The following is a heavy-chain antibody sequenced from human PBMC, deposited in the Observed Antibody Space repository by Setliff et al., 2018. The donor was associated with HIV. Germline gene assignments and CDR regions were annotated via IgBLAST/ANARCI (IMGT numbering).Heavy chain of an antibody. CDR3: AKSFGAAARPFYYFDL. Sequence: HPGGSLRLSCAASGFTFSNYAMSWVRQAPGKGLEWVSGISGSGGRTYYADSVKGRFTISRDNSKNTLYLQMNSLRAEDMAVYYCAKSFGAAARPFYYFDLWGQGTLVTVSS. CDR2: ISGSGGRT. J-gene: IGHJ4*02. CDR1: GFTFSNYA. D-gene: IGHD6-25*01. V-gene: IGHV3-23*01.